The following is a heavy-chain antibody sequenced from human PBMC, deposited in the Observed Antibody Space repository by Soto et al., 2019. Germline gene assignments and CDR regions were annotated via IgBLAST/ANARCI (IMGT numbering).Heavy chain of an antibody. CDR3: VGGYPWVGFDY. J-gene: IGHJ4*02. CDR1: GSSMTTYY. CDR2: IYDSGRGST. D-gene: IGHD3-22*01. Sequence: SETLSLTCSVSGSSMTTYYWHWIRQAPGKGLEWIGFIYDSGRGSTGSNPSLSSRVTISTDTSKNQFSLKLTSVTATDTAVYICVGGYPWVGFDYWGQGTLVTVSS. V-gene: IGHV4-4*08.